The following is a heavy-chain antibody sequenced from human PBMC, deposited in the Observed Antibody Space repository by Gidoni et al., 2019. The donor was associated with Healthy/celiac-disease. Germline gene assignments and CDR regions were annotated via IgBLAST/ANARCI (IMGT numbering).Heavy chain of an antibody. CDR1: GGTFSSYA. J-gene: IGHJ5*02. CDR2: LSPIFSTA. Sequence: QVQLVQSGAEVKKPGSSVKVSCKASGGTFSSYAISWVRQAPGRGLEWMGGLSPIFSTANYAQKFQGRVTITADESTGTAYMGLSSLRSEDTAVYYCARALTMKGWFDPWGQGTLVTVSS. CDR3: ARALTMKGWFDP. V-gene: IGHV1-69*01. D-gene: IGHD3-22*01.